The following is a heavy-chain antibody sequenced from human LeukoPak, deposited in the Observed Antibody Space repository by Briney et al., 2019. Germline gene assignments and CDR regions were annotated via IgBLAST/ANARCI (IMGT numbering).Heavy chain of an antibody. V-gene: IGHV1-18*01. CDR2: ISAYNGNT. J-gene: IGHJ6*03. Sequence: GASVKVSCKASGYTFTSYGISWVRQAPGQGLEWMGWISAYNGNTNYAQKLQGRVTMTTDTSTSTAYMELRSLRSDDTAVYYCARYFDWAYYYYMDVWGKGTTVTVSS. CDR1: GYTFTSYG. D-gene: IGHD3-9*01. CDR3: ARYFDWAYYYYMDV.